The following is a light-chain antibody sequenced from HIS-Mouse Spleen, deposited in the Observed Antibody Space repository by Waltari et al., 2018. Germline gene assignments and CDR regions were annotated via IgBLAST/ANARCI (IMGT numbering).Light chain of an antibody. CDR1: QSISSY. V-gene: IGKV1-39*01. Sequence: DIQMTQSPSSLSASVGDRVTITCRASQSISSYLNWYQQKPGKAAKLLIYAASSLQSGVPSRFSGSGSGTDFTLTISSLQPEDVATYYCQQSYSTPPWTFGQGTKVEIK. CDR3: QQSYSTPPWT. J-gene: IGKJ1*01. CDR2: AAS.